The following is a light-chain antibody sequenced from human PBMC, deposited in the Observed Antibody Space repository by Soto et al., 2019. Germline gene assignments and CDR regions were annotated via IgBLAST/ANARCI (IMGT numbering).Light chain of an antibody. CDR3: QQRSNWPLT. CDR2: DAS. J-gene: IGKJ4*01. Sequence: EIVLTQSPATLSLSPGERATLSCRASQSVRSYLAWYQQKRGQAPSLLIYDASNRATGIPARFTGSGSGTEFTLTISSLEPEDFAVYYCQQRSNWPLTFGGGTKVEIK. V-gene: IGKV3-11*01. CDR1: QSVRSY.